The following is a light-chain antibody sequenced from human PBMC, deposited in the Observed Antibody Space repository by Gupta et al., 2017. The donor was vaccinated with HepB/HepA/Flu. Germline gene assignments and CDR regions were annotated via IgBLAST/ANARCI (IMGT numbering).Light chain of an antibody. CDR1: QSISRY. V-gene: IGKV1-39*01. CDR3: QQSDSAPFT. J-gene: IGKJ4*02. Sequence: DIQMTQSPSSLSASGGDRITITCRASQSISRYLSWYQQKPGKAPKLLIYMASNLQGGVPSRFSGSGSGADFTLTISRLRPEDFASYYCQQSDSAPFTFGGGTKVEIK. CDR2: MAS.